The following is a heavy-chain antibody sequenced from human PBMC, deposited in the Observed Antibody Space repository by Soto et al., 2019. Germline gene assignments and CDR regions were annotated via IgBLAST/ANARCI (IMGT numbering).Heavy chain of an antibody. V-gene: IGHV1-69*13. CDR3: ASPRGHYGGNSDGFYYYGMDV. Sequence: GASVKVSCKASGGTFSSYAISWVRQAPGQGLEWMGGIIPIFGTANYAQKFQGRVTITADESTSTAYMELSSLRSEDTAVYYCASPRGHYGGNSDGFYYYGMDVWGQGTTVTVSS. CDR1: GGTFSSYA. J-gene: IGHJ6*02. CDR2: IIPIFGTA. D-gene: IGHD4-17*01.